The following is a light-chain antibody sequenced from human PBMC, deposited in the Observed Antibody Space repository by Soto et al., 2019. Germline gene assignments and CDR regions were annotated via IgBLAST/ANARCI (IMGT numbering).Light chain of an antibody. CDR1: QSVSSN. V-gene: IGKV3-15*01. CDR2: GAS. J-gene: IGKJ2*01. CDR3: QQYNTRPQT. Sequence: EIVMTQSPATLSVSPGERATLSCRASQSVSSNLAWYQQKPGQAPRLLIYGASTRATGIPARFSGSGSGTEFTLTICTLQSEEVAGYYCQQYNTRPQTFGQGTKLEIK.